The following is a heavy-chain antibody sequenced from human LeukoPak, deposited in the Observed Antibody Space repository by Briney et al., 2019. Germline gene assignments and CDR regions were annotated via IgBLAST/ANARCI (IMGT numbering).Heavy chain of an antibody. Sequence: SESLSLTCTVSGGSISSHYWSWIRQPPGKGLEWVGYIYYSGSTNYHPSLKSRVTISVNTSKNQFTLKLSAVTAADTAVYYCASGYYGSGSYPFDYWGQGTLVTVSS. CDR1: GGSISSHY. CDR2: IYYSGST. CDR3: ASGYYGSGSYPFDY. J-gene: IGHJ4*02. D-gene: IGHD3-10*01. V-gene: IGHV4-59*11.